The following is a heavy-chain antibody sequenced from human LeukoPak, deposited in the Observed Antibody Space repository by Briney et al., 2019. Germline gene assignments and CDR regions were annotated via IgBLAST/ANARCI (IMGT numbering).Heavy chain of an antibody. V-gene: IGHV1-2*02. CDR1: GYTFTDDY. CDR3: AAKAMVRGVIMGDY. J-gene: IGHJ4*02. Sequence: ASVKVSCKASGYTFTDDYVHWVRQAPGQGLEWMGWINPNSGVTNYAQKFQGRVTMTEDTSTDTAYMELSSLRSEDTAVYYCAAKAMVRGVIMGDYWGQGTLVTVSS. D-gene: IGHD3-10*01. CDR2: INPNSGVT.